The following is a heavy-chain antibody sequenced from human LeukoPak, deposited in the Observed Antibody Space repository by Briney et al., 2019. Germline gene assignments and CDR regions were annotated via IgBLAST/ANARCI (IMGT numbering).Heavy chain of an antibody. CDR3: ARGRQLVQNWFDP. J-gene: IGHJ5*02. D-gene: IGHD6-13*01. CDR1: GFAFSSYV. V-gene: IGHV3-23*01. Sequence: GGSLRLSCAASGFAFSSYVMNWVRQAPGKGPEWVSSISGGGGSSCLADSVKGRFTISRDNSKNTLYLQMNGLRAEDTAVYYCARGRQLVQNWFDPWGQGTLVTVSS. CDR2: ISGGGGSS.